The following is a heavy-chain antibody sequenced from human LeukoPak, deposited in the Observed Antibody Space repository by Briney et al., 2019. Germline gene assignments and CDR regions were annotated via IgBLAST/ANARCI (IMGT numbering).Heavy chain of an antibody. CDR3: TRPYSSGYY. CDR1: GFTFSGSA. CDR2: IRSKANSYAT. J-gene: IGHJ4*02. V-gene: IGHV3-73*01. D-gene: IGHD6-19*01. Sequence: GGSLRLSCAASGFTFSGSAMHWVRQAPGKGLEWVGRIRSKANSYATAYAASVKGRFTISRDDSKNTAYLQMNSLKIEDTAVYYCTRPYSSGYYWGQGALVTVSS.